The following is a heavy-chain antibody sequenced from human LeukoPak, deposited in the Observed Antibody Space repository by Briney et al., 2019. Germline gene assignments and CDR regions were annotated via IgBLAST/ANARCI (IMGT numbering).Heavy chain of an antibody. V-gene: IGHV1-24*01. CDR2: FDPEDGET. J-gene: IGHJ3*02. CDR3: ATYPGAAFDI. CDR1: GGTFSSYA. D-gene: IGHD3-16*02. Sequence: GASVKVSCKASGGTFSSYAISWVRQAPGKGLEWMGGFDPEDGETIYAQKFQGRVTMTEDTSTDTAYMELSSLRSEDTAVYYCATYPGAAFDIWGQGTMVTVSS.